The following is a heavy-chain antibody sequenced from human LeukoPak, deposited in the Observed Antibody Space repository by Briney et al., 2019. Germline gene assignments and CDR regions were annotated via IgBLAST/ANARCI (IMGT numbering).Heavy chain of an antibody. CDR2: IYPGDSDT. CDR1: GYSFTSYW. CDR3: ARGHVEMVTITRAIDAFDI. V-gene: IGHV5-51*01. D-gene: IGHD5-24*01. J-gene: IGHJ3*02. Sequence: KPGESLKISCKGSGYSFTSYWIGWVRQMPGKGLEWMGIIYPGDSDTRYSPSFQGQVTISADKSISTAYLQWSSLKASDTAMYYCARGHVEMVTITRAIDAFDIRGQGTMVTVSS.